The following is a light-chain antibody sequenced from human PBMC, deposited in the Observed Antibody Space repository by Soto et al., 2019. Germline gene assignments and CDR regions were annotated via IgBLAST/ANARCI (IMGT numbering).Light chain of an antibody. CDR2: EVT. CDR1: SSDVGNYNL. V-gene: IGLV2-23*02. CDR3: CSYAGSSTLV. Sequence: QSVLTQPASVSGSPGQSITISCTGTSSDVGNYNLVSWYQQHPGKAPKFMIYEVTKRPSGVSDRFSGSKSGNTASLTISGLQTEYEADYYCCSYAGSSTLVFGGGTKLTVL. J-gene: IGLJ2*01.